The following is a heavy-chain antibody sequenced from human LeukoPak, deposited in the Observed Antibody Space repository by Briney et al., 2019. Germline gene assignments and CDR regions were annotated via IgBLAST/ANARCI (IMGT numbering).Heavy chain of an antibody. CDR2: ISSSSSYI. V-gene: IGHV3-21*01. CDR1: GFTFSSYS. CDR3: ARGPRSSAVSWFDP. J-gene: IGHJ5*02. D-gene: IGHD3-10*01. Sequence: GGSLTLSCAASGFTFSSYSMNWVRQAPGKGLEWVSSISSSSSYIYYADSVKGRFTISRDNAKNSLYLQMNSLRAEDTAVYYCARGPRSSAVSWFDPWGQGTLVTVSS.